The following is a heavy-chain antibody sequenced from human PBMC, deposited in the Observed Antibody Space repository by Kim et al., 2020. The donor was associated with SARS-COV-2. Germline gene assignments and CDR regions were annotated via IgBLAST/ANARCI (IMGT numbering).Heavy chain of an antibody. CDR2: INHSGST. Sequence: SETLSLTCAVYGGSFSGYYWSWIRQPPGKGLEWIGEINHSGSTNYNPSLKSRVTISVDTSKNQFSLKLSSVTAADTAVYYCARAAAAAGNQPHYGMDVWGQGTTVTVSS. D-gene: IGHD6-13*01. CDR1: GGSFSGYY. J-gene: IGHJ6*02. V-gene: IGHV4-34*01. CDR3: ARAAAAAGNQPHYGMDV.